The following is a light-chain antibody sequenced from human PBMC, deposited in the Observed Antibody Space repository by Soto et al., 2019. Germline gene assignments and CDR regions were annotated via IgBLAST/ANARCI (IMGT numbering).Light chain of an antibody. CDR2: EVS. CDR3: SSYTTGNTK. J-gene: IGLJ2*01. Sequence: QSALTQPASVSGSPGQSITISCTGTSSDIDHYKYVSWFQQYPGKAPKVIIYEVSNRPSGVSNRFSGSKSGNTASLTISGLQAEDEADYYCSSYTTGNTKVGGGTQLTVL. CDR1: SSDIDHYKY. V-gene: IGLV2-14*01.